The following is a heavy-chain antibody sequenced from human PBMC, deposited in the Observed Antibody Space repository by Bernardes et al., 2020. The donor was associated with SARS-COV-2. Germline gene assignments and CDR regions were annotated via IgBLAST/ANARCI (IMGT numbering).Heavy chain of an antibody. J-gene: IGHJ4*02. CDR3: AKSAPLYGDYVYDY. Sequence: GGSLRLSCAASGFTFSSYGMHWVRQAPGKGLEWVAVISYDGSNKYYADSVKGRFTISRDNSKNTLYLQMNSLRAEDTAVYYCAKSAPLYGDYVYDYWGQGTLVTVSS. CDR2: ISYDGSNK. V-gene: IGHV3-30*18. D-gene: IGHD4-17*01. CDR1: GFTFSSYG.